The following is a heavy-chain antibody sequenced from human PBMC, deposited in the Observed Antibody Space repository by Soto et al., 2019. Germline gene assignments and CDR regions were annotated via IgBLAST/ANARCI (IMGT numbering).Heavy chain of an antibody. CDR1: GGSFSGYY. J-gene: IGHJ5*02. CDR2: INHSGST. D-gene: IGHD6-25*01. CDR3: ARRSAAGP. V-gene: IGHV4-34*01. Sequence: QVQLQQWGAGLLKPSETLSLTCAVYGGSFSGYYWSWIRQPPGKGLEWMGEINHSGSTNYNPSLXSXVXXSVDTSKNQFSLTLSSVTAADTAVYYCARRSAAGPWGQGTLVTVSS.